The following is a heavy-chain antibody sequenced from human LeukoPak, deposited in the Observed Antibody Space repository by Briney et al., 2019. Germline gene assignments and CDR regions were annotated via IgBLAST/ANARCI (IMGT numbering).Heavy chain of an antibody. V-gene: IGHV5-51*01. CDR2: IYPGDSDT. CDR3: ARSSSGSYALVDY. D-gene: IGHD3-16*01. Sequence: GASLKISCKGSGYSFTNHWIGWVRQLPGKGLEWMGIIYPGDSDTRYSPSFQGQVTISADKSTSTAYLQWSSLKASDTAMYYCARSSSGSYALVDYWGQGTLVTVSS. J-gene: IGHJ4*02. CDR1: GYSFTNHW.